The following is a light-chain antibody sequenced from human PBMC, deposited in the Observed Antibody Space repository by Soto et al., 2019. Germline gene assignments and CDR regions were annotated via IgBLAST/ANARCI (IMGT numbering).Light chain of an antibody. V-gene: IGKV2-24*01. Sequence: DIVMTQTPLSSPVTLGQPASISCRSSPSLVHSDGNTYLNWLQQRPGQPPRLLIFKISNRISGVTDRFSGSGAGTEFTLKISRVEAEDVGVYYCMQATQLPNTFGQGTKLEIK. CDR3: MQATQLPNT. CDR2: KIS. CDR1: PSLVHSDGNTY. J-gene: IGKJ2*01.